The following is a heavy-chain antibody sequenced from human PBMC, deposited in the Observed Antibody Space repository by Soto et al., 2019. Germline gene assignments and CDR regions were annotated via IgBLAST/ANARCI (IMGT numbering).Heavy chain of an antibody. D-gene: IGHD2-2*01. J-gene: IGHJ4*02. CDR2: VNHSGTT. CDR1: GGSFSGYY. CDR3: ARGIGYCSRINCYSSRRLRFDS. Sequence: QVQLQQWGAGLLKPSETLSLTCAVYGGSFSGYYWTWIRQSPEKGLEWIGEVNHSGTTYYNPSLKTRVTISVHPPKNQFSLKMSSVAAADTAVYYCARGIGYCSRINCYSSRRLRFDSWGQGTLVTVSS. V-gene: IGHV4-34*01.